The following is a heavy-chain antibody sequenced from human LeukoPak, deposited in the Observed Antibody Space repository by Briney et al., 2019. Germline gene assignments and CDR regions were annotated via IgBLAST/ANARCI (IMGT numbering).Heavy chain of an antibody. CDR2: FDPEDGET. V-gene: IGHV1-24*01. CDR1: GYTLTELS. CDR3: ATEGVGATLRGFDY. D-gene: IGHD1-26*01. J-gene: IGHJ4*02. Sequence: ASVNVSCKVSGYTLTELSMHWVRQAPGKGLEWMGGFDPEDGETIYAQKFQGRVTMTEDTSTDTAYMELNSLRSEDTAVYYCATEGVGATLRGFDYWGQGTLVTVSS.